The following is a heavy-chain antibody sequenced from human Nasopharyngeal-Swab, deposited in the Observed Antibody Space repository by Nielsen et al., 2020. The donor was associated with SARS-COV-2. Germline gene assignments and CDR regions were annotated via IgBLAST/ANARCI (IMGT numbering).Heavy chain of an antibody. CDR3: AKDGEVAAARYYFDY. Sequence: GGSLRLSCAASGFTFSRYGMHWVRQVPGKGLERVAVLSNDGGDKYYADSVKGRFTISRDNSKNTLYLQMNSLRPEDTAVYYCAKDGEVAAARYYFDYWGQGTLVTVSS. V-gene: IGHV3-30*18. CDR1: GFTFSRYG. D-gene: IGHD6-13*01. CDR2: LSNDGGDK. J-gene: IGHJ4*02.